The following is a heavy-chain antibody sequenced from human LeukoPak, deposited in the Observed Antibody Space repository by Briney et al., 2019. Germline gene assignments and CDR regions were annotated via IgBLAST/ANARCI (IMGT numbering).Heavy chain of an antibody. CDR3: ARIGYNTLDY. CDR1: GYTFTSSA. D-gene: IGHD3-3*01. J-gene: IGHJ4*02. Sequence: ASVKVSCKASGYTFTSSAINWVRQAPGQGLEWMGWINTNTGNPSYALDFTGRLVLSLDTSVSTANLHLASLKAEDTAVYYCARIGYNTLDYWGQGTLVTVSS. V-gene: IGHV7-4-1*01. CDR2: INTNTGNP.